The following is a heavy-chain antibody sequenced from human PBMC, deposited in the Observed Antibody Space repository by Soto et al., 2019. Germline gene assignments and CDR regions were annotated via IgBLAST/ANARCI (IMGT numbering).Heavy chain of an antibody. CDR3: ATSTGGHYSYYIDV. CDR1: GYTFTSYS. Sequence: GASVKVSCKASGYTFTSYSMHWVRQAPGHGLEWMGIVNPSGGSINYAQKFQGRVTITTDTSTSTVYMELSSLRSEDTAVYYRATSTGGHYSYYIDVWGKGTTVTVSS. CDR2: VNPSGGSI. J-gene: IGHJ6*03. D-gene: IGHD2-2*01. V-gene: IGHV1-46*01.